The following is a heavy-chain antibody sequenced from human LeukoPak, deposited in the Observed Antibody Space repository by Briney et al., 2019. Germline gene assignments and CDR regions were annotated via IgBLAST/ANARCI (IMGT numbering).Heavy chain of an antibody. V-gene: IGHV1-3*03. D-gene: IGHD6-19*01. J-gene: IGHJ4*02. CDR1: GYTFNTYN. CDR3: ARVVKYRSGPLTDLLPYYFDY. Sequence: GASVKVSCKASGYTFNTYNINWVRQAPGQGLEWMGWINAGNGNTKYSQEFQGRVTITRDTSASTAYMELSSLRSEDMAVYYCARVVKYRSGPLTDLLPYYFDYWGQGTLVTVSS. CDR2: INAGNGNT.